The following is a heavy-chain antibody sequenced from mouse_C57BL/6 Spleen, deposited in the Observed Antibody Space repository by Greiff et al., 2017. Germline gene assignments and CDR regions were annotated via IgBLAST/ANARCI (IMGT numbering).Heavy chain of an antibody. CDR3: ARDYGWYFDV. J-gene: IGHJ1*03. D-gene: IGHD1-1*01. CDR1: GFTFSSYA. CDR2: ISDGGSCT. Sequence: EVKLVEPGGGLVKSGGSLKLSCAASGFTFSSYAISWVRQTPEKSLAWVATISDGGSCTYYPDNVKGRFTISRDNAKNNLYLRMSHLKSEDTAMYYCARDYGWYFDVWGTGTTVTVSS. V-gene: IGHV5-4*03.